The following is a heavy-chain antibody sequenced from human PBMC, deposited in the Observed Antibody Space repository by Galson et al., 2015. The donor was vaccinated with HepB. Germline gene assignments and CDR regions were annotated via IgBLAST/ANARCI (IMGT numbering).Heavy chain of an antibody. CDR3: ASLDTSNIAVVVAATGY. J-gene: IGHJ4*02. D-gene: IGHD2-15*01. CDR1: GYSFTSYW. CDR2: IDPSDSYT. Sequence: QSGAEVKKPGESLRISCKGSGYSFTSYWISWVRQMPGKGLEWMGRIDPSDSYTNYSPSFQGHVTISADKSISTAYLQWSSLKASDTAMYYCASLDTSNIAVVVAATGYWGQGTLVTVSS. V-gene: IGHV5-10-1*01.